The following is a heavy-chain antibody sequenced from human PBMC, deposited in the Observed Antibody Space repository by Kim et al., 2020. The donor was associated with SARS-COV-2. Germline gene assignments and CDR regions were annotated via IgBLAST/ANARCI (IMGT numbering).Heavy chain of an antibody. D-gene: IGHD6-13*01. CDR1: GYTFTGYY. V-gene: IGHV1-2*06. J-gene: IGHJ6*02. CDR2: INPNSGGT. CDR3: ARALGYSSSWYQFYGMDV. Sequence: ASVKVSCKASGYTFTGYYMHWVRQAPGQGLEWMGRINPNSGGTNYAQKFQGRVTMTRDTSISTAYMELSRLRSDDTAVYYCARALGYSSSWYQFYGMDVWGQGTTVTVSS.